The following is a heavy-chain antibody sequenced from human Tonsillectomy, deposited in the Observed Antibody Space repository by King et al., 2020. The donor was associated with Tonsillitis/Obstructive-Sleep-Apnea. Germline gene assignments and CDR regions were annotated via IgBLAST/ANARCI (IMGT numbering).Heavy chain of an antibody. Sequence: VQLVESGGGVVQPGRSLRLSCGASGFTFSSYGMHWVRQDPGKGLEWVAFIWHDGSDKDYADSVQGRFAISRDNSKNTVYLQMNSLMAEDTAVYYCARGERRIHCFDYWGQGTLVTVSP. CDR1: GFTFSSYG. CDR3: ARGERRIHCFDY. CDR2: IWHDGSDK. D-gene: IGHD1-1*01. J-gene: IGHJ4*02. V-gene: IGHV3-33*01.